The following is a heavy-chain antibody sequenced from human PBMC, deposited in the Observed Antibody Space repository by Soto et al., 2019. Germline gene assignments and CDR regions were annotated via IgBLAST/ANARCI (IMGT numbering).Heavy chain of an antibody. D-gene: IGHD1-26*01. CDR1: GFTFSSYA. V-gene: IGHV3-23*01. CDR2: ISGSGGSS. Sequence: EVQLLESGGGLVQPGGSLRLSCAASGFTFSSYAMSWVRQAPGKGLEWVSAISGSGGSSYYADSVKGRFTISRDNSKNTLYLQMNSLRAEDTAVYYCAKDLRPRVGATIGYWGQGTLVTVSS. J-gene: IGHJ4*02. CDR3: AKDLRPRVGATIGY.